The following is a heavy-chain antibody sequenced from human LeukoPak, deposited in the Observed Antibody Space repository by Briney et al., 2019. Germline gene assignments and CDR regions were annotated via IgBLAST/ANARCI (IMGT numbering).Heavy chain of an antibody. V-gene: IGHV1-2*02. D-gene: IGHD3-22*01. CDR1: GYTFTGYY. CDR2: INPNSGGT. Sequence: ASVKVSCKASGYTFTGYYMHWVRQAPGQGLEWMGWINPNSGGTNYAQKFQGRVTISADTSKNQFSLKLSSVTAADTAVYYCARASYSYDSSGWVPFDYWGQGTLVTVSS. J-gene: IGHJ4*02. CDR3: ARASYSYDSSGWVPFDY.